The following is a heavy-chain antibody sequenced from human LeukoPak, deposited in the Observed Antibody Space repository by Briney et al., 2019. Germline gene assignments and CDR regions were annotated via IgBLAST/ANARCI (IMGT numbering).Heavy chain of an antibody. D-gene: IGHD2-2*01. V-gene: IGHV1-69*04. CDR2: IIPILGIA. Sequence: ASVKVSCKASGGTFSSYAISWVRQAPGQGLEWMGRIIPILGIANYAQKFQGRVTITADKSTSTACMELSSLRSEDTAVYYCARGSQYCSSTSCYDYYYGMDVWGQGTTVTVSS. J-gene: IGHJ6*02. CDR3: ARGSQYCSSTSCYDYYYGMDV. CDR1: GGTFSSYA.